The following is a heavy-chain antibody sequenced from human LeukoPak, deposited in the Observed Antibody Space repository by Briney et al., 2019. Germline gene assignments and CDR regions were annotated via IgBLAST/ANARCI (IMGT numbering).Heavy chain of an antibody. J-gene: IGHJ4*02. V-gene: IGHV3-23*01. CDR2: ISGSGGST. CDR1: GFTFSSYA. D-gene: IGHD1-26*01. Sequence: GESLKISCAASGFTFSSYAMSWVRQAPGKGLEWVSAISGSGGSTYYADSVKGRFTISRDNSKNTLYLQMNSLRAEDTAVYYCAKDEGVGAQSPFDYWGQGTLVTVSS. CDR3: AKDEGVGAQSPFDY.